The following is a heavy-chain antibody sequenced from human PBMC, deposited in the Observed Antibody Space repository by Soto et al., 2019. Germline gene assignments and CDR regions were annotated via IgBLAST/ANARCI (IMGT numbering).Heavy chain of an antibody. Sequence: ASVKVSCKASGYTFTSYGISWVRQAPGQGLEWMGWISAYNGNTNYAQKLQGRVTMTTDTSTSTAYMELRSLRSDDTAVYYCARVRGEPTLVVTAHYYFDYWGQGTLVTVSS. CDR3: ARVRGEPTLVVTAHYYFDY. J-gene: IGHJ4*02. V-gene: IGHV1-18*01. D-gene: IGHD2-21*02. CDR1: GYTFTSYG. CDR2: ISAYNGNT.